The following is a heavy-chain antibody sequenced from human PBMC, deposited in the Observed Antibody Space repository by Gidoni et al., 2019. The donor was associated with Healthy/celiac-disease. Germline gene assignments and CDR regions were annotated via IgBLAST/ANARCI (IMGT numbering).Heavy chain of an antibody. Sequence: EVQLVQSGAEVKKPGESLKISCKGSGYSFTSYWIGWVRQMPGKGLEWMGIIYPGDSDTRYSPSFQGQVTISADKSISTAYLQWSSLKASDTAMYYCATSPYYYDSSGYYPDAFDIWGQGTMVTVSS. CDR2: IYPGDSDT. D-gene: IGHD3-22*01. CDR3: ATSPYYYDSSGYYPDAFDI. V-gene: IGHV5-51*03. J-gene: IGHJ3*02. CDR1: GYSFTSYW.